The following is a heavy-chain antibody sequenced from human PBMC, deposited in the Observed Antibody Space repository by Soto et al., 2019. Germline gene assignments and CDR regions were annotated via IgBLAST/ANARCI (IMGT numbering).Heavy chain of an antibody. CDR1: EFSFDDYA. CDR2: ITYTGVST. J-gene: IGHJ4*02. D-gene: IGHD6-13*01. V-gene: IGHV3-23*01. CDR3: AKSSVWYPYFDS. Sequence: EAQLLESGGDLVQPGGSLRLSCAASEFSFDDYAMSWVRQAPGKGLEWVSSITYTGVSTYYADSLKGRFTISRDNSGDTLVLQMNSLGAEDTAIYYCAKSSVWYPYFDSWGQGTLVTVSS.